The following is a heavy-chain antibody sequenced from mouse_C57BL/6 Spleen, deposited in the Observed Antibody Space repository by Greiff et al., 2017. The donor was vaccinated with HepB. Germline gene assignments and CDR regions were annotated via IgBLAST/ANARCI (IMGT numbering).Heavy chain of an antibody. CDR1: GYTFTSYW. CDR3: ARGTTVVGEDY. V-gene: IGHV1-64*01. J-gene: IGHJ2*01. Sequence: QVQLKQPGAELVKPGASVKLSCKASGYTFTSYWMHWVKQRPGQGLEWIGMIHPNSGSTNYNEKFKSKATLTVDKSSSTAYMQLSSLTSEDSAVYYCARGTTVVGEDYWGQGTTLTVSS. D-gene: IGHD1-1*01. CDR2: IHPNSGST.